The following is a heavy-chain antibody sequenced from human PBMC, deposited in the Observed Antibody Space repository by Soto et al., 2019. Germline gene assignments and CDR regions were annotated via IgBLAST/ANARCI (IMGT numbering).Heavy chain of an antibody. D-gene: IGHD2-2*01. CDR2: ISYDGSNK. V-gene: IGHV3-30-3*01. CDR1: VFTFSSYA. J-gene: IGHJ6*02. CDR3: ARSYCSSPSCDPCLLYVIVV. Sequence: GGSLRLSCATSVFTFSSYAMHWVRQAPGKGREWVAVISYDGSNKYYADSVKGRFTISRDNSKNTLYLQMNSLRAEDTAVYYCARSYCSSPSCDPCLLYVIVVWGQGTTVTV.